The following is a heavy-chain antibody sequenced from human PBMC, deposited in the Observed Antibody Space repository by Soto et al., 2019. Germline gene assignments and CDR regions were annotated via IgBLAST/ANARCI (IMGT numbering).Heavy chain of an antibody. Sequence: QVQLVQSRAEVKKPGASVKVSCKASGYTLTSYGISWVRQAPGQGLEWVGWISPYNGNTNYAQKLQDRVTLTTDTSQGKGYKELRSPRPDDPAGNYCARAYFGFWGGYSPFDYWGQGTLVTVSS. CDR1: GYTLTSYG. CDR3: ARAYFGFWGGYSPFDY. J-gene: IGHJ4*02. D-gene: IGHD3-16*01. CDR2: ISPYNGNT. V-gene: IGHV1-18*01.